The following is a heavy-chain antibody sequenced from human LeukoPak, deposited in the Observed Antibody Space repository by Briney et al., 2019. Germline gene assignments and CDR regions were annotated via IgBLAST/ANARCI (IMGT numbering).Heavy chain of an antibody. CDR2: IYTSGGT. J-gene: IGHJ4*02. CDR3: ARLTRLSTSPDRYYLDY. Sequence: SETLSLTCTVSGDSISSYYWSWIRQPPGKELEWIGYIYTSGGTNYIPSLKGRVTISIDTSKNQFSLKLSSVTAADSAVYYCARLTRLSTSPDRYYLDYWGQGTLVTVSS. CDR1: GDSISSYY. D-gene: IGHD6-6*01. V-gene: IGHV4-4*09.